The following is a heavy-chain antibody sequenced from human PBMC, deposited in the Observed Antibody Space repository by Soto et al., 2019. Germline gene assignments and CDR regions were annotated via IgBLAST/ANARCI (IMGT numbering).Heavy chain of an antibody. CDR2: ISAYNGNT. V-gene: IGHV1-18*01. CDR1: GYTFTSYG. CDR3: ARGGIVVPAAKVRAFDY. J-gene: IGHJ4*02. D-gene: IGHD2-2*01. Sequence: QVQLVQSGAEVKKPGASVKVSCKASGYTFTSYGISWVRQAPGQGLEWMGWISAYNGNTNYAQKLQGRVTMTTDTPTSTGDMELRSLRSDDTAVYHCARGGIVVPAAKVRAFDYWGQGTLVAFSS.